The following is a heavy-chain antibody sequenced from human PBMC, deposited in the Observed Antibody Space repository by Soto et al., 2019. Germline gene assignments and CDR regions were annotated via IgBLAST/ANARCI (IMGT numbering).Heavy chain of an antibody. CDR3: ARDLRGANPSYCGGDCYHYGMDV. CDR1: GYTFTSYD. D-gene: IGHD2-21*01. Sequence: ASVKVSCKASGYTFTSYDINWVRQATGQGLEWMGWMNPNSGNTGYAQKFQGRVTMTRNTSISTAYMELSSLRSEDTAVYYCARDLRGANPSYCGGDCYHYGMDVWGQGTTVTVSS. J-gene: IGHJ6*02. CDR2: MNPNSGNT. V-gene: IGHV1-8*01.